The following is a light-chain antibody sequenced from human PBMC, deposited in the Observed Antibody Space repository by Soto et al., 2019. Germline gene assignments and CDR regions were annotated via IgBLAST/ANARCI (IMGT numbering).Light chain of an antibody. CDR1: QSVTNTY. J-gene: IGKJ3*01. Sequence: EIVLTHSPGTLSLSPGERATLACRAIQSVTNTYLAWYQQKPGQAPGLLSYDASSRATGIPDRFSGSGSGTDFTLTISRLEPEDFAVYYCQQYGRSPGLFTFGPGTKVDIK. CDR3: QQYGRSPGLFT. CDR2: DAS. V-gene: IGKV3-20*01.